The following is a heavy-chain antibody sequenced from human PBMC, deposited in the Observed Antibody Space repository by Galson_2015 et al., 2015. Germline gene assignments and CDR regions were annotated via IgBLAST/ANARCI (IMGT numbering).Heavy chain of an antibody. D-gene: IGHD3-22*01. J-gene: IGHJ5*02. Sequence: SLRLSCAASGFTFSSYAMSWVRQAPGKGLEWVSAISGSGGSTYYADSVKGRFTISRDNSKNTLYLQMNSLRAEDTAVYYCANRNYDSSGYYVGWFDPWGQGTLVTVSS. CDR2: ISGSGGST. V-gene: IGHV3-23*01. CDR1: GFTFSSYA. CDR3: ANRNYDSSGYYVGWFDP.